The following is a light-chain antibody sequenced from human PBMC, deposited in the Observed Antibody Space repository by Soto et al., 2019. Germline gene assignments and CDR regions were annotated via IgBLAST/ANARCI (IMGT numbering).Light chain of an antibody. V-gene: IGKV4-1*01. Sequence: DIVMTQSPDSLAVSLGERATINCKSSQSVLYSSNNKNYLAWYQQKPGQPPKLLIYWASTRESGVPDRFSGSGSGKDFTLTIGSLQAEDVAFYYGQYGFTFGPGTKVDI. CDR3: QYGFT. J-gene: IGKJ3*01. CDR2: WAS. CDR1: QSVLYSSNNKNY.